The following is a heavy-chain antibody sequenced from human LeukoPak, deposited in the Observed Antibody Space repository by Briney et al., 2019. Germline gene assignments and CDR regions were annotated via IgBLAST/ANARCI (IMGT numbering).Heavy chain of an antibody. Sequence: SETLSLTCTVSGGPISSSYWSWIRQPPGKGLEWIGYIYYSGSTNYNPSLKSRVTISVDTSKNQFSLKLSSVIAADTAVYYCARDVVYSSSWYRPYYYYYMDVWGKGTTVTVSS. CDR2: IYYSGST. CDR3: ARDVVYSSSWYRPYYYYYMDV. V-gene: IGHV4-59*01. J-gene: IGHJ6*03. D-gene: IGHD6-13*01. CDR1: GGPISSSY.